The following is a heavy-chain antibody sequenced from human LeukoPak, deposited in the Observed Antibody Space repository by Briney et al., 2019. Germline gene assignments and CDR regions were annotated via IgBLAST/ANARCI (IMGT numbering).Heavy chain of an antibody. CDR3: VKAPAHYDILTALDY. Sequence: GGSLRLSCSAFGFTLSSYAMHWVRQAPGKGLECVSVISSNGDSTYYADSVKGRFTISRDNSKNTLFLQMSSLRVEDTAVYYCVKAPAHYDILTALDYWGQGTLVTVSS. CDR2: ISSNGDST. CDR1: GFTLSSYA. V-gene: IGHV3-64D*06. J-gene: IGHJ4*02. D-gene: IGHD3-9*01.